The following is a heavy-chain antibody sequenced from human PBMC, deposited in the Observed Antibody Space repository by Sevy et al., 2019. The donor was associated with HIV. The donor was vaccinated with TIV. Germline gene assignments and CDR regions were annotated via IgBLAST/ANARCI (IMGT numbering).Heavy chain of an antibody. CDR3: TKGQFGGIN. CDR1: GLNFNDDW. Sequence: GGSLRLSCAVSGLNFNDDWMNWVRQAPRKGLEWLGRIKSVSDGGATEYSAAVKGRFIISRDDSKNTVSLQMDSLKTDDKAVYYWTKGQFGGINWGQGTQVTVSS. D-gene: IGHD1-1*01. CDR2: IKSVSDGGAT. V-gene: IGHV3-15*01. J-gene: IGHJ4*02.